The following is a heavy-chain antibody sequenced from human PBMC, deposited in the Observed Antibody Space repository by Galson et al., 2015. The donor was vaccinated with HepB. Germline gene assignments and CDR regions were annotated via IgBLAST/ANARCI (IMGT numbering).Heavy chain of an antibody. Sequence: SLRLSCAASGFTFSSYGMHWVRQAPGKGLEWVAVISYDGSNKYYADSVKGRFTISRDNSKNTLYLQMNSLRAEDTAVYYCAKNFGEWFGESDYWGQGTLVTVSS. D-gene: IGHD3-10*01. CDR1: GFTFSSYG. V-gene: IGHV3-30*18. J-gene: IGHJ4*02. CDR2: ISYDGSNK. CDR3: AKNFGEWFGESDY.